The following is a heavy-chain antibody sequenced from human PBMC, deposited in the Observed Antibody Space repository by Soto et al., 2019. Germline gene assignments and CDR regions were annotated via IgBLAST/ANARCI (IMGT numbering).Heavy chain of an antibody. Sequence: EVQLLESGGDLVQPGGSLRLSCAASGFTFSTFDMSWVRQPPGKGLEWVSVISGSGVNPYYADSVKGRFTISRDNSKTTLYLQMNSLRADDTAVYYCAKGNQGSDWGQGTLVTVSS. CDR3: AKGNQGSD. CDR1: GFTFSTFD. J-gene: IGHJ4*02. CDR2: ISGSGVNP. V-gene: IGHV3-23*01.